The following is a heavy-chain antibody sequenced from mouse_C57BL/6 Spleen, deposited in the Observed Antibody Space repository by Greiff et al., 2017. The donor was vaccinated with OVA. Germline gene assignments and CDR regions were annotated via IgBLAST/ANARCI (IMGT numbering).Heavy chain of an antibody. CDR2: ISYSGST. J-gene: IGHJ2*01. CDR1: GYSITSGYD. CDR3: ARGGSSYYCDY. Sequence: EVKLMESGPGMVKPSQSLSLTCTVTGYSITSGYDWHWIRHFPGNKLEWMGYISYSGSTNYNPSLKSRISITHDTSKNHFFLKVNSVTTEDTATYYCARGGSSYYCDYWGQGTTLTVSS. V-gene: IGHV3-1*01. D-gene: IGHD1-1*01.